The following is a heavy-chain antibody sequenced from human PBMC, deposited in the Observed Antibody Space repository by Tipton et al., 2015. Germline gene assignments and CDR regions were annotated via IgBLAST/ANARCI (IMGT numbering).Heavy chain of an antibody. J-gene: IGHJ4*02. CDR3: ARARGRHGGLFDS. CDR1: GYSISRGYY. V-gene: IGHV4-38-2*01. Sequence: TLFLTCGVAGYSISRGYYWGWIRQPPGKELQWIGYIQYSGGTNYNPSLESRVSMSVDTSKTQFSLEMRSVTATDTAVYYCARARGRHGGLFDSWGQGILVTVSS. D-gene: IGHD4-23*01. CDR2: IQYSGGT.